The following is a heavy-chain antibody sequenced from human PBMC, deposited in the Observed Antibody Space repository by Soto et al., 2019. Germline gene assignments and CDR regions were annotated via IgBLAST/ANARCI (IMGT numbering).Heavy chain of an antibody. D-gene: IGHD4-17*01. CDR1: GYTFTSYY. V-gene: IGHV1-8*02. Sequence: ASVKVSCXASGYTFTSYYMHWVRQAPGQGLEWMGWMNPNSGNTGYAQKFQGRVTMTRNTSISTAYMELSSLRSEDTAVYYCARGDYGDYLMIDYWGQGTLVTVSS. J-gene: IGHJ4*02. CDR2: MNPNSGNT. CDR3: ARGDYGDYLMIDY.